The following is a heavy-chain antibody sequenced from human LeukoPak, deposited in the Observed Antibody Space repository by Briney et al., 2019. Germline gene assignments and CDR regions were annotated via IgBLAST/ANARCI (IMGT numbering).Heavy chain of an antibody. CDR3: ALPGYCSSTSCYGGFDY. V-gene: IGHV3-23*01. Sequence: GGSLRLSCAASGFTFSSHAMSWVRQAPGKGLEWVSAISGSGGSTYYADSVKGRFTISRDNSKNTLYLQMNSLRAEDTAVYYCALPGYCSSTSCYGGFDYWGQGTLVTVSS. CDR1: GFTFSSHA. CDR2: ISGSGGST. D-gene: IGHD2-2*01. J-gene: IGHJ4*02.